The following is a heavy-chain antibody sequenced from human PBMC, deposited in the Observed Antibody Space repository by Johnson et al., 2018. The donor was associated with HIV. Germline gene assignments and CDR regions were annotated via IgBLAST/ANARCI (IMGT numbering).Heavy chain of an antibody. CDR3: AKDLALSGYLDAFDI. V-gene: IGHV3-9*01. D-gene: IGHD3-22*01. Sequence: VQLVESGGVVVQPGGSLRLCCAASGFTFDDYAMHWVRQAPGKGLEWVSGISWNSGSIGYAASVKGRFTISRDNAKNSLYLQMNSLRAEDTALYYCAKDLALSGYLDAFDIWGQGTMVTVSS. CDR1: GFTFDDYA. CDR2: ISWNSGSI. J-gene: IGHJ3*02.